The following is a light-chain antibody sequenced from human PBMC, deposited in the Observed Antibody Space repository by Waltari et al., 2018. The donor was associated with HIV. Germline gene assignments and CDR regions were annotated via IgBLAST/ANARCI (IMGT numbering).Light chain of an antibody. V-gene: IGLV2-8*01. J-gene: IGLJ1*01. CDR3: SSYAGSNIYV. CDR2: EVS. CDR1: SSAVGGYNY. Sequence: QSALTQPPSASGSPRQSVTISCTGTSSAVGGYNYVSWYQQHPGKAPKLMIYEVSKRPSGIPDRFSGSKSGNTASLTVSGLLAEDEADYYCSSYAGSNIYVFGTGTKVTVL.